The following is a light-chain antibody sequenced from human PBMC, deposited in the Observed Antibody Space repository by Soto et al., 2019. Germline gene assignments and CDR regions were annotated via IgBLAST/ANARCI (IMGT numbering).Light chain of an antibody. Sequence: SYELTQPPSVSVSPGQTASITCSGDKLGDKYACWYQQKPGQSPVLVIYQDSKRPSGIPERFSGSNSGNTATLTISGTQAMDEADYYCQAWDSSSPPLAGVVFGGGTKLTVL. CDR2: QDS. V-gene: IGLV3-1*01. J-gene: IGLJ2*01. CDR1: KLGDKY. CDR3: QAWDSSSPPLAGVV.